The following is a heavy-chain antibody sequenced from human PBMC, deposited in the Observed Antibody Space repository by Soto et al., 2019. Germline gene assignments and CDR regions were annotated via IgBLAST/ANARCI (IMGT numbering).Heavy chain of an antibody. CDR3: ARGRSAVLYYYGSGSYRWFDP. CDR1: GGSISGYY. V-gene: IGHV4-34*01. Sequence: PSETLSLTCTVSGGSISGYYWSWIRQPPGKGLEWIGEINHSGSTNYNPSLKSRVTISVDTSKNQFSLKLSSVTAADTAVYYCARGRSAVLYYYGSGSYRWFDPWGQGTLVTVSS. CDR2: INHSGST. J-gene: IGHJ5*02. D-gene: IGHD3-10*01.